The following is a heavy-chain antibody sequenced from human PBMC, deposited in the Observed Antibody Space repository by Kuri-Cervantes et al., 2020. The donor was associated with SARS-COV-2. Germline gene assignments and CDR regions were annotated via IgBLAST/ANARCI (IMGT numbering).Heavy chain of an antibody. CDR3: TTDLPITIFGVVYYYYYMDV. J-gene: IGHJ6*03. CDR2: IKSKTDGGTT. D-gene: IGHD3-3*01. Sequence: GGSLRLSCGASGVTFSNAWMSWVRQAPGKGLEWVGRIKSKTDGGTTDYAAPVKGRFTISRDDSKNTLYLQMNSLKTEDTAVYYCTTDLPITIFGVVYYYYYMDVWGKGTTVTVSS. CDR1: GVTFSNAW. V-gene: IGHV3-15*01.